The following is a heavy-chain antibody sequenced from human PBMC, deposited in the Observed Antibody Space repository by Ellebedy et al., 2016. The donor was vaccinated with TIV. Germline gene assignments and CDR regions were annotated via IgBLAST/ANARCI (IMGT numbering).Heavy chain of an antibody. CDR2: IYPADSNT. V-gene: IGHV5-51*01. D-gene: IGHD5-24*01. CDR3: TRRADGYDY. J-gene: IGHJ4*02. CDR1: GYNFASYW. Sequence: GESLKISCKASGYNFASYWIAWVRQMPGKGLEWMGIIYPADSNTRYSPSFKGPVTISADKSISTAYLQWSSLKASDTAMYFCTRRADGYDYWGQGTLVTVSS.